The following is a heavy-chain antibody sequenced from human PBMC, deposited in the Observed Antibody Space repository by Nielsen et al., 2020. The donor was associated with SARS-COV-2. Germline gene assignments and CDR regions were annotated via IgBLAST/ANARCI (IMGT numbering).Heavy chain of an antibody. J-gene: IGHJ6*03. V-gene: IGHV3-30*03. CDR1: KFTFSTYG. D-gene: IGHD3-10*01. CDR2: ISYDAVNV. Sequence: GESLKISCAASKFTFSTYGMHWVRQTPGKGLERVAVISYDAVNVDYADSVKGRFTISRDNSKNRLYLQMHSLRHGDTAVYYCARGGVPSTRSHYSYYYMDVWGKGTTVTVSS. CDR3: ARGGVPSTRSHYSYYYMDV.